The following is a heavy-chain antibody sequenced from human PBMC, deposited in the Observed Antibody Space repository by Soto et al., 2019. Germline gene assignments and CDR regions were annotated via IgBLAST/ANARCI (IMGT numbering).Heavy chain of an antibody. D-gene: IGHD6-19*01. J-gene: IGHJ4*02. CDR1: GFTFSSSW. CDR2: INSGASNT. Sequence: GGSLRLSCAASGFTFSSSWMHWVRQAPGKGLVWVSRINSGASNTNYADSVKGRFTISRDNAKNTLYLQMDSLTAEDTAVYYCARGLRGWSGYDYWGQGPLVSVPQ. CDR3: ARGLRGWSGYDY. V-gene: IGHV3-74*01.